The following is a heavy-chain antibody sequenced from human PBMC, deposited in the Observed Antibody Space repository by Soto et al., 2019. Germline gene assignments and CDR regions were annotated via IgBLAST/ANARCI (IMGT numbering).Heavy chain of an antibody. Sequence: QVQLVQSGAEVKKTGASVEVSCKASGYTFISYGISWVRQAPGQGLEWVGWISPYNGKTNYAQKFQGRVTLTTETYTSTAYLDLRSLRSDDTAVYYCARGGFSTSWLGLLGTGAHGVEIDYWGQGTLVTVSS. CDR3: ARGGFSTSWLGLLGTGAHGVEIDY. V-gene: IGHV1-18*01. J-gene: IGHJ4*02. CDR2: ISPYNGKT. D-gene: IGHD6-13*01. CDR1: GYTFISYG.